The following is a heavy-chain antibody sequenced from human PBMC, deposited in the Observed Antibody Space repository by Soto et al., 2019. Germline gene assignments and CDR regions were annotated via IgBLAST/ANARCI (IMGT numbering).Heavy chain of an antibody. D-gene: IGHD3-9*01. V-gene: IGHV3-33*01. J-gene: IGHJ4*02. Sequence: QVQLVESGGGVVQPGRSLRLSCAASGFTFSDYGMHWVRQAPGKGLEWVAVIWYDGSNKYYADSVKGRFTISRDNSKNTLYLQMNSLRAEDTAVYYCARDPLHYYILTGYSPNYFDFWGQGTLVTVSS. CDR3: ARDPLHYYILTGYSPNYFDF. CDR2: IWYDGSNK. CDR1: GFTFSDYG.